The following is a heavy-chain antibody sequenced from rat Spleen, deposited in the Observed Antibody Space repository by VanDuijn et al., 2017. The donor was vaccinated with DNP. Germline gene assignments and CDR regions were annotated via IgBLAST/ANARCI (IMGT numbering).Heavy chain of an antibody. J-gene: IGHJ2*01. CDR1: GFPFSDHA. CDR2: IRYDGSST. CDR3: ATRNSGDGGYFDY. V-gene: IGHV5-7*01. Sequence: EVRLVESGGGLVQPGRSLKLSCAASGFPFSDHAMAWVRQSPMKGLEWVATIRYDGSSTYYRDSVRGRFTISRENAKSSLSLQMDSLRSEDTATYYCATRNSGDGGYFDYWGQGVMVTVSS. D-gene: IGHD4-4*01.